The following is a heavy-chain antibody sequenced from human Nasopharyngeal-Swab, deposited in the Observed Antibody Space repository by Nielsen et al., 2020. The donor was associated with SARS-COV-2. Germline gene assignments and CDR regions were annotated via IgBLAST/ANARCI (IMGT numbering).Heavy chain of an antibody. V-gene: IGHV1-46*01. J-gene: IGHJ6*02. CDR2: INPSGGST. CDR3: AREDYYDSSGYPPYYYYGMDV. D-gene: IGHD3-22*01. Sequence: WVRQAPGQGLEWMGIINPSGGSTSYAQKFQGRVTMTRDTSTSTVYMELSSLRSEDTAMYYCAREDYYDSSGYPPYYYYGMDVWGQGTTVTVSS.